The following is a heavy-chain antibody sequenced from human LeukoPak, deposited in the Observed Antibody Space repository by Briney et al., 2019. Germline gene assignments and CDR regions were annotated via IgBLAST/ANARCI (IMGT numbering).Heavy chain of an antibody. CDR1: GFTFSTFT. D-gene: IGHD4-17*01. CDR3: AKDYLPVTTAYFDY. V-gene: IGHV3-23*01. J-gene: IGHJ4*02. CDR2: ISGSGGST. Sequence: GGSLRLSCAASGFTFSTFTMSWVRQAPGKGLEWVSAISGSGGSTYYADSVKGRFTISRDNSKNTLYLQMNSLRAEDTAVYYCAKDYLPVTTAYFDYWGQGTLVTVSS.